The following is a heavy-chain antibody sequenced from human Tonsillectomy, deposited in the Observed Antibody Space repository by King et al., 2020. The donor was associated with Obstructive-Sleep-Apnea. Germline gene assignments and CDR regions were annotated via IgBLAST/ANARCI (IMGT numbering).Heavy chain of an antibody. CDR3: ARVGFGELLAYYYYGMDV. J-gene: IGHJ6*02. CDR1: GFTFSSYA. D-gene: IGHD1-26*01. V-gene: IGHV3-30*04. Sequence: HVQLVESGGGVVQPGRSLRLSCAASGFTFSSYAMHWVRQAPGKGLEWVAVISYDGSNKYYADSVKGRFTISRDNSRNTLYLQMNSLRAEDTAVYYFARVGFGELLAYYYYGMDVWGQGTTVTVSS. CDR2: ISYDGSNK.